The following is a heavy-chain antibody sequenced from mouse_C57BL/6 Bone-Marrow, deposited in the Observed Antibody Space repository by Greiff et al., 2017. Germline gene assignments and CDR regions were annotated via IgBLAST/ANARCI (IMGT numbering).Heavy chain of an antibody. D-gene: IGHD4-1*01. Sequence: VQLQQPGAELVRPGSSVKLSCKASGYTFTSYWMDWVKQRTGQGLEWIGNIYPSDSETHYNQKFKDKATLTVDKSSSTAYMQLSSLTSEDSAVYYCAKTGKGYYFDYWGQGTTLTVSS. V-gene: IGHV1-61*01. CDR3: AKTGKGYYFDY. CDR1: GYTFTSYW. CDR2: IYPSDSET. J-gene: IGHJ2*01.